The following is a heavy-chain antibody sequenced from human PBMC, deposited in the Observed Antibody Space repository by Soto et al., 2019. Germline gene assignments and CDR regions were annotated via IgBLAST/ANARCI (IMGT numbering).Heavy chain of an antibody. V-gene: IGHV1-18*01. D-gene: IGHD3-10*01. J-gene: IGHJ5*02. CDR1: GYTFTNYG. CDR3: ARGVGSGSYYNQYNWFDP. CDR2: INVYNGNT. Sequence: GASVKVSCTASGYTFTNYGISWVRQAPGQRLEWMGWINVYNGNTKYAQKVQGRVTMTTDTSTSTAYMELRSLRSDDTAVYYCARGVGSGSYYNQYNWFDPWGQGTLVTVSS.